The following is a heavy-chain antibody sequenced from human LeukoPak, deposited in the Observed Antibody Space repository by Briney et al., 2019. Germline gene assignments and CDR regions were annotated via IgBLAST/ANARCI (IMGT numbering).Heavy chain of an antibody. V-gene: IGHV4-4*07. D-gene: IGHD2-2*01. J-gene: IGHJ5*02. CDR1: GGSISSYY. Sequence: PSETLSLTCTVSGGSISSYYWIWIRQPAGKRLEWIGRLYTGGGTNYNPSLKSRVTISVDTSKNQFSLKLSSLTAADTAVYYCARHIVVVYENWFDPWGQGTLVTVSS. CDR3: ARHIVVVYENWFDP. CDR2: LYTGGGT.